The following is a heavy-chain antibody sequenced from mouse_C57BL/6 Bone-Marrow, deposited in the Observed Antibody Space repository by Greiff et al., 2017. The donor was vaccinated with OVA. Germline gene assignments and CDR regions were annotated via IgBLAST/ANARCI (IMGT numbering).Heavy chain of an antibody. CDR3: TRRDWSFAY. CDR1: GYTFTDYE. D-gene: IGHD3-3*01. J-gene: IGHJ3*01. Sequence: QVQLKESGAELVRPGASVTLSCKASGYTFTDYEMHWVKQTPVHGLEWIGAIDPETGGTAYNQKFKGKAILTADKSSSTAYMELRSLTSEDAAVYYCTRRDWSFAYWGQGTLVTVSA. CDR2: IDPETGGT. V-gene: IGHV1-15*01.